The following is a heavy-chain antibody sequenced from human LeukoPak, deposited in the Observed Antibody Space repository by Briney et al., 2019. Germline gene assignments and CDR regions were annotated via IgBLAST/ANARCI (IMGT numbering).Heavy chain of an antibody. D-gene: IGHD2-15*01. CDR2: MYQSEGT. J-gene: IGHJ4*02. CDR3: ARGFEVVTYDY. Sequence: SETLSLTCTVSGFSISSGYYWGWIRQPPGKGLGWTGSMYQSEGTDYNPSLRSRVTISADTSKHQFSLHLGAVTAAYTCVYYCARGFEVVTYDYWGQGTLVTVSS. V-gene: IGHV4-38-2*02. CDR1: GFSISSGYY.